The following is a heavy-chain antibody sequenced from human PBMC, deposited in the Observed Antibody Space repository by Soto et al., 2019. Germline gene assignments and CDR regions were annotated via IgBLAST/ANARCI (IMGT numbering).Heavy chain of an antibody. V-gene: IGHV3-33*01. D-gene: IGHD3-16*01. J-gene: IGHJ4*02. CDR1: GFTFSSYG. CDR3: ARDGDVNTGFGKDY. Sequence: VQLLESGGGLVHPMSSLRLSCAASGFTFSSYGMHWVRQAPGKGLEWVAFIWHDGGNKFYAESVKGRFTISRDNSKNTLYLQMTSLSAEDTAMYYCARDGDVNTGFGKDYWGQGTLVTVSS. CDR2: IWHDGGNK.